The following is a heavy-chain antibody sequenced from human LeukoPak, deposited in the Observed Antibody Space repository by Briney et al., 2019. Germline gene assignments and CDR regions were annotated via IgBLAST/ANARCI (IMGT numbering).Heavy chain of an antibody. CDR3: AREEMKYDFWSGYFSDY. Sequence: GGSLRLSCAASGFTFSDYYMSWIRQAPGKGLEWVSYISSSGSSIYYADSVKGRFTISRDNAKNSLYLQMNSLRAEDTAVYYCAREEMKYDFWSGYFSDYWGQGTLVTVSS. J-gene: IGHJ4*02. V-gene: IGHV3-11*01. CDR2: ISSSGSSI. CDR1: GFTFSDYY. D-gene: IGHD3-3*01.